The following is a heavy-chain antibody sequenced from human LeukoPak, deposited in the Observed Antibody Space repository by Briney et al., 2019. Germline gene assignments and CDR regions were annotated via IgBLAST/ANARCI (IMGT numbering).Heavy chain of an antibody. Sequence: PGGSLRLSCAASGFTFSSYEMNWVRQAPGKGLEWVSYISSSGSTIYYADSVKGRFTISRDNSKNTLYLQMNSLRAEDTAVYYCAKDLAYGFDYWGQGTLVTVSS. CDR3: AKDLAYGFDY. J-gene: IGHJ4*02. CDR2: ISSSGSTI. CDR1: GFTFSSYE. V-gene: IGHV3-48*03. D-gene: IGHD3-16*01.